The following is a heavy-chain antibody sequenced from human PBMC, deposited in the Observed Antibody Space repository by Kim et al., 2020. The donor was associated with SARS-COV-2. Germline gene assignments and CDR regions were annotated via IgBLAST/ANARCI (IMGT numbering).Heavy chain of an antibody. Sequence: GGSLRLSCAASGFTFSSYGMHWVRQAPGKGLEWVAVISYDGSNKYYADSMKGRFTISRDNSKNTLYLQMNSLRAEDTAVYYCAKEGSYYSNDYWGQGTL. CDR3: AKEGSYYSNDY. J-gene: IGHJ4*02. CDR2: ISYDGSNK. D-gene: IGHD1-26*01. CDR1: GFTFSSYG. V-gene: IGHV3-30*18.